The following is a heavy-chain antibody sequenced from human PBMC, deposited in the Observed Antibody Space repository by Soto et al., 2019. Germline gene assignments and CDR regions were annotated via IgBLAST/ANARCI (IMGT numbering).Heavy chain of an antibody. CDR3: AKDSGDFWSGYYSR. Sequence: EVQLLESGGGLVQPGGSLRLSCAASGFSFSSYGMSWVRQAPGKGLEWVSVISASGGSTYYADSVKGRFTISRDNSKNTLFLQMNSLRSEDTAVYYCAKDSGDFWSGYYSRWGQGTLVTVSS. CDR2: ISASGGST. J-gene: IGHJ4*02. V-gene: IGHV3-23*01. CDR1: GFSFSSYG. D-gene: IGHD3-3*01.